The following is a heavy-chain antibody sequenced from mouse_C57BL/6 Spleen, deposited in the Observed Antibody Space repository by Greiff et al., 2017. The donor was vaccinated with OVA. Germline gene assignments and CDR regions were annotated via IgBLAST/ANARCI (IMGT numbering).Heavy chain of an antibody. CDR3: ARRGVWSNAMDY. CDR2: INPNNGGT. Sequence: VQLQQSGPELVKPGASVKISCKASGYTFTDYYMNWVKQSHGKSLEWIGDINPNNGGTSYNQKFKGKATLTVDKSSSTAYMELRSLTSEDSAVYYCARRGVWSNAMDYWGQGTSVTVSS. CDR1: GYTFTDYY. J-gene: IGHJ4*01. V-gene: IGHV1-26*01.